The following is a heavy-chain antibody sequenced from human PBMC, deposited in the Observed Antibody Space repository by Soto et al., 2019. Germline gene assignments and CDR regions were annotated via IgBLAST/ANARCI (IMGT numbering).Heavy chain of an antibody. CDR1: GYIFTAYS. V-gene: IGHV1-69*13. Sequence: SVKVSCKTSGYIFTAYSMHWVRQAPGQGLEWMGGINPCVGTAEYSQKFEDRITITADESTNTVYMDLRSLTSEDTAIYYCARTAPMDAGDKYYYDFWGQGALVTVSS. CDR3: ARTAPMDAGDKYYYDF. J-gene: IGHJ4*02. CDR2: INPCVGTA. D-gene: IGHD3-16*01.